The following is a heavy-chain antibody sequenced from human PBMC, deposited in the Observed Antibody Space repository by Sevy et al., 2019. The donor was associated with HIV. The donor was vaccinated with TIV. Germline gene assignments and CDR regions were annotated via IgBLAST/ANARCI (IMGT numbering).Heavy chain of an antibody. Sequence: SETLSLTCTVSGGSISSYYWSWIRQPAGKGLEWIGRIYTSGSTNYNPSLKSRVTMSVDTSKNQFSLKLSSVTAADTAVYYCARDTTPKYYYGSGSYCYGMDVWGQGTTVTVS. CDR3: ARDTTPKYYYGSGSYCYGMDV. CDR1: GGSISSYY. V-gene: IGHV4-4*07. CDR2: IYTSGST. D-gene: IGHD3-10*01. J-gene: IGHJ6*02.